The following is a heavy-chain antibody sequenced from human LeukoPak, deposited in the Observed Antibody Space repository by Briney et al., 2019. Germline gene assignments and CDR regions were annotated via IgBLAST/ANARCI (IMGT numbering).Heavy chain of an antibody. J-gene: IGHJ3*02. Sequence: GGSLRLSCAASGFTFDAYTMHWVRQAPGKGLEWVSLISWDGDSSYYADSAKGRFTISRDNSKSSLYLQMNSLRTEDTALYYCAKDRGLITFGGVIVQDAFDIWGQGTMVTVSS. V-gene: IGHV3-43*01. CDR1: GFTFDAYT. CDR2: ISWDGDSS. D-gene: IGHD3-16*02. CDR3: AKDRGLITFGGVIVQDAFDI.